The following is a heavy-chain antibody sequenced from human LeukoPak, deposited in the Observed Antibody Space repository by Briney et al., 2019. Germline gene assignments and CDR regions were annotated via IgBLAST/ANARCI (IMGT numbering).Heavy chain of an antibody. V-gene: IGHV5-51*01. D-gene: IGHD1-14*01. Sequence: DSLKISCKCSQYSFTSYWIGWVRQMPGKGLEWMGIIYHGDSDTRYSTSFQGQVTISADKSISTAYLQWSSLKASDTAMYYCARQGQTEGYWGQGTLVTVSS. J-gene: IGHJ4*02. CDR1: QYSFTSYW. CDR3: ARQGQTEGY. CDR2: IYHGDSDT.